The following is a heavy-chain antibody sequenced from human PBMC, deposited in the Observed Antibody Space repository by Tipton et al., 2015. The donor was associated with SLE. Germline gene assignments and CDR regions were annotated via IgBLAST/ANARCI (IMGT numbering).Heavy chain of an antibody. D-gene: IGHD6-6*01. J-gene: IGHJ5*02. CDR3: TRAVMYSSSSDNWFDP. V-gene: IGHV4-59*01. CDR2: RFYSGSA. CDR1: GGSISSYY. Sequence: TLSLTCTVSGGSISSYYWSWIRQPAGGGLEWIGYRFYSGSANYNPSLKSRVTMSLDTSENQFSLKLRSVTAADTAVYYCTRAVMYSSSSDNWFDPWGQGIQVTVSS.